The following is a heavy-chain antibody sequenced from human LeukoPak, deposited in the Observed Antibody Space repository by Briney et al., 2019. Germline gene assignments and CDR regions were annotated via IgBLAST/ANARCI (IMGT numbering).Heavy chain of an antibody. CDR2: ISSSSSYT. V-gene: IGHV3-11*03. D-gene: IGHD2-2*01. CDR1: GFTFSDYY. Sequence: GGSLRLSCAVSGFTFSDYYMSWIRQAPGKGLEWVSYISSSSSYTNYADSVKGRFTISRDNAKNSLYLQMNSLRAEDTAVYYCARSIRRDCDSTSCWAALDIWGQGTMVIVSS. CDR3: ARSIRRDCDSTSCWAALDI. J-gene: IGHJ3*02.